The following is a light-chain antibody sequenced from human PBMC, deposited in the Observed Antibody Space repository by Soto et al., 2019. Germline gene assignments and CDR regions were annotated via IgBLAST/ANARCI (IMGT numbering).Light chain of an antibody. J-gene: IGLJ3*02. CDR3: QSYDNSLSGAWV. V-gene: IGLV1-40*01. CDR1: RSNLGAGYD. Sequence: QSVLTQPPSVSGAPGQGITISCSGTRSNLGAGYDVHWYQQLPGAAPKLLIYANNKRPSGVLDRFSGSKSGTSASLAITGLQAEDEADYYCQSYDNSLSGAWVFGGGTKLTLL. CDR2: ANN.